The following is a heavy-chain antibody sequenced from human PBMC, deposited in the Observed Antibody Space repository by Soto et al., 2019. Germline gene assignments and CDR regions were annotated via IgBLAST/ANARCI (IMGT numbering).Heavy chain of an antibody. J-gene: IGHJ6*02. Sequence: ASVKVSCKASGYTFTGYYMHWVRQAPGQGLEWMGWINPNSGGTNYAQKFQGWVTMTRDTSISTAYMELSRLRSDDTAVYYCAKGYYYDSSGYYDYYYYGMDVWGQGTMVTVSS. CDR3: AKGYYYDSSGYYDYYYYGMDV. CDR2: INPNSGGT. V-gene: IGHV1-2*04. D-gene: IGHD3-22*01. CDR1: GYTFTGYY.